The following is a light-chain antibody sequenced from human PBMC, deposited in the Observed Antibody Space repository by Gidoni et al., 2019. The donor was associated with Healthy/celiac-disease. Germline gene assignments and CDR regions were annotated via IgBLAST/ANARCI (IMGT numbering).Light chain of an antibody. J-gene: IGKJ1*01. CDR3: QQYYSTPRT. Sequence: DSVMTQPPDALAVALGERATINCKSSQSVLYSSNNKNYLACYQQKPGQPPKLLIYWASTRESGVPDRFSGSGSGTDFTLTISSLQAEDVAVYYCQQYYSTPRTFGQGTKVEIK. CDR2: WAS. V-gene: IGKV4-1*01. CDR1: QSVLYSSNNKNY.